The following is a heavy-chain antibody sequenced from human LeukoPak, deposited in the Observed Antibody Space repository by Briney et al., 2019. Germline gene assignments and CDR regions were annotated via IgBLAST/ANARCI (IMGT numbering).Heavy chain of an antibody. CDR2: ISSSGSTI. CDR3: ASSRSSGKGDY. V-gene: IGHV3-11*04. Sequence: SGGSLRLSCAASGFTFSDYYMNWIRQAPGKGLEWVSYISSSGSTIYYADSVKGRFTISRDNAKNSLYLQMNSLRAEDTAVYYCASSRSSGKGDYWGQGTLVTVSS. D-gene: IGHD3-10*01. J-gene: IGHJ4*02. CDR1: GFTFSDYY.